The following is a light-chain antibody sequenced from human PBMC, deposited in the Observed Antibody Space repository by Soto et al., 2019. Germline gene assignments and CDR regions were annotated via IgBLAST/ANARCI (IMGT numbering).Light chain of an antibody. CDR3: SSYTSSSIDYV. J-gene: IGLJ1*01. V-gene: IGLV2-14*01. CDR1: SSDVGGYNY. Sequence: SALTQPASVSGSPGQSITISCTGTSSDVGGYNYVSWYQQHPGKAPKLMIYEVSNRLSGVSNRFSCSKSGNTASLTISGLQAEDEADYYCSSYTSSSIDYVFGTGTKLTVL. CDR2: EVS.